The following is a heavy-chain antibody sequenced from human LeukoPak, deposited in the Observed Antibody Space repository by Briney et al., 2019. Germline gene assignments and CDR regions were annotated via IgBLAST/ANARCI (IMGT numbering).Heavy chain of an antibody. CDR2: ISSSGSTI. J-gene: IGHJ4*02. D-gene: IGHD4-17*01. V-gene: IGHV3-48*03. Sequence: PGGSLRLSCAASGFTFSSYEMNWVRQAPGKGLEWVSYISSSGSTIYYADPVKGRFTISRDNAKNSLYLQMNSLRAEDTAVYYCARDYYGDYGDWGQGTLVTVSS. CDR3: ARDYYGDYGD. CDR1: GFTFSSYE.